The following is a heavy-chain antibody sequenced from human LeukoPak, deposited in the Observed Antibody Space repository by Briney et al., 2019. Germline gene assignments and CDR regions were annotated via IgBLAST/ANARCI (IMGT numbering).Heavy chain of an antibody. CDR1: GFTFSSYW. CDR3: AKVGLTGTTGVTVNY. Sequence: GGSLRLSCAASGFTFSSYWMNWVRQAPGKGLVWVSRIASDGSSTTYADSVKGRFTISRDNSKNTLYLQMNSLRAEDTAVYYCAKVGLTGTTGVTVNYWGQGTLVTVSS. V-gene: IGHV3-74*01. CDR2: IASDGSST. J-gene: IGHJ4*02. D-gene: IGHD1-7*01.